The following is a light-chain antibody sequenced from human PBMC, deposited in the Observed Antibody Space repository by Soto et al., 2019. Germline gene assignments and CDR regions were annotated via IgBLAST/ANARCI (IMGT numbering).Light chain of an antibody. Sequence: IVMMQSPASLSVSPVERGALSCRASQAVSSNLAWYQQKPGQAPRLLIYDASTRATGIPDRFSGGGSGTEFTLTISSLQSEDFVVYYCQQYNSWPPITFGQGTRLEIK. CDR1: QAVSSN. CDR2: DAS. J-gene: IGKJ5*01. V-gene: IGKV3-15*01. CDR3: QQYNSWPPIT.